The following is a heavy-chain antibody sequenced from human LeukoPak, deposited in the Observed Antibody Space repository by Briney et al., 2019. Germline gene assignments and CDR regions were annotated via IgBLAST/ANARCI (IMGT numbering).Heavy chain of an antibody. CDR3: ARGSWRDGSGSPYFDY. CDR1: GFTFSSYS. D-gene: IGHD3-10*01. V-gene: IGHV3-21*01. CDR2: ISSSSSYI. Sequence: PGGSLRLSCAASGFTFSSYSMNWVRQAPGKGLEWVSSISSSSSYIYYANSVKGRFTISRDNAKNSLYLQMNSLRAEDTAVYYCARGSWRDGSGSPYFDYWGQGTLVTVSS. J-gene: IGHJ4*02.